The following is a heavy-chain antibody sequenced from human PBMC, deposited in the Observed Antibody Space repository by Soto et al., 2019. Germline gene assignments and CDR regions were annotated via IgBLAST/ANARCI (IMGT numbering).Heavy chain of an antibody. D-gene: IGHD2-8*01. CDR1: GFTFSSYA. CDR2: ISGSGGST. CDR3: AKGDEGTNGVCYAPQRVYYYYYGMDV. Sequence: EVQLLESGGGLVQPGGSLRLSCAASGFTFSSYAMSWVRQAPGEGLEWVSAISGSGGSTYYADSVKGRFTISGDKYKHTRYLQMNSLRAEDTAVYYCAKGDEGTNGVCYAPQRVYYYYYGMDVWGQGTTVTVAS. V-gene: IGHV3-23*01. J-gene: IGHJ6*02.